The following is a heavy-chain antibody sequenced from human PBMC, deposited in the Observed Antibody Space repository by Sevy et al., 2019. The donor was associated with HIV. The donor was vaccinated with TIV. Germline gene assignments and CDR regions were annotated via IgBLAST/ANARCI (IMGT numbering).Heavy chain of an antibody. D-gene: IGHD2-15*01. Sequence: GGSLRLSCAASGFTFSSYWMSWVRQAPGKGLEWVANIKQDGSEKYYVDSVKGRFTISRDNAKNSLYPQMNSLRAEDTAVYYCARDKYRSVVAAIDYFDYWGQGTLVTVSS. CDR1: GFTFSSYW. J-gene: IGHJ4*02. CDR3: ARDKYRSVVAAIDYFDY. CDR2: IKQDGSEK. V-gene: IGHV3-7*01.